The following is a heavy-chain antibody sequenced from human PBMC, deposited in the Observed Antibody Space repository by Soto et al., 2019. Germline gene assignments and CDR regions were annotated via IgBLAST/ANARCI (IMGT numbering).Heavy chain of an antibody. CDR2: ISYNGRT. J-gene: IGHJ4*02. CDR3: ARDPCGSDCYSGLDY. CDR1: AGSITGDSYY. D-gene: IGHD2-21*02. Sequence: LCLTCNVSAGSITGDSYYWTWIRQPPGKGLEWLGYISYNGRTNYNPSLKSRVTISVDTSRKQFFLRLTSVTAADTAIYYCARDPCGSDCYSGLDYWGQGSLVTVSS. V-gene: IGHV4-61*01.